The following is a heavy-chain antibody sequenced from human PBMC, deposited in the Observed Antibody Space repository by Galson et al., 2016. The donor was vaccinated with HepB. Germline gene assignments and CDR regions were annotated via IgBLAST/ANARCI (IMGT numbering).Heavy chain of an antibody. Sequence: ETLSLTCTVSGDSVSRGSHYWSWLRKPPGKGLEWIAYISSSGATNCDPSLGIRVTIFMDRSKNQFSLDLISVTAADTAVYYCARTTMAEQWPLFDSWGRGALVTVS. CDR3: ARTTMAEQWPLFDS. J-gene: IGHJ4*02. D-gene: IGHD6-19*01. CDR1: GDSVSRGSHY. V-gene: IGHV4-61*01. CDR2: ISSSGAT.